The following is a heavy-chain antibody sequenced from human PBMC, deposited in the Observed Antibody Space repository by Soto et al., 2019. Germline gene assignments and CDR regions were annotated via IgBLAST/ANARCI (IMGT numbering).Heavy chain of an antibody. CDR2: IIPILGIA. Sequence: QVQLVQSGAEVKKPGSSVKVSCKASGGTFSSYPISWVRQAPGQGLEWMGRIIPILGIANYAQKFQGRVTITADKSTSTAYMELSSLRSEDTAVYYCARDRDSGQTGIDYWGQGTLVTVSS. CDR1: GGTFSSYP. CDR3: ARDRDSGQTGIDY. D-gene: IGHD6-19*01. J-gene: IGHJ4*02. V-gene: IGHV1-69*04.